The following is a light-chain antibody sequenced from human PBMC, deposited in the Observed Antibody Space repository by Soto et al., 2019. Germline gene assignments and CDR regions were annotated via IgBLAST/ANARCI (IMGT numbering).Light chain of an antibody. V-gene: IGKV1-12*01. CDR2: AAS. J-gene: IGKJ4*01. CDR3: EQASTVGLI. Sequence: DIRVTQSPSSVSASVGDRVTITCRASQGISSWLAWYQQKPGKAPKLLIYAASSLQSGVPSRFSVSGSGTDFTLTIGSLPSRECATSDCEQASTVGLIIGGGTKVDIK. CDR1: QGISSW.